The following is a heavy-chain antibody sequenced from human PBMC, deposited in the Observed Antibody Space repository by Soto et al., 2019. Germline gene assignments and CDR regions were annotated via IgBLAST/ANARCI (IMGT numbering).Heavy chain of an antibody. V-gene: IGHV3-74*01. D-gene: IGHD3-22*01. CDR3: ARVGVVITTDAFDI. Sequence: GGSLRLSCAASGFTFSSYWMHWVRQAPGKGLVWVSRINSDGSSTSYADSVKGRFTVSRDNAKNTLYLQMNSLRAEDTAVYYCARVGVVITTDAFDIWGQGTMVTVSS. J-gene: IGHJ3*02. CDR1: GFTFSSYW. CDR2: INSDGSST.